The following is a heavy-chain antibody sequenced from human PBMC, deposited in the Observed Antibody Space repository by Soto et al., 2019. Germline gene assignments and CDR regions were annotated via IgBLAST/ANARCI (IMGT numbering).Heavy chain of an antibody. Sequence: QVQLVQSGAEVKKPGASVKVSCKASGYTFTGYYMHWVRQAPGQGLEWMGWINPNSGGTNYAQKFQGRVTMTRDTSISTAYMELSRLRSDDTAVYYCAREFGDSEGYYYYGIDVWGQGTTVTVSS. V-gene: IGHV1-2*02. CDR1: GYTFTGYY. J-gene: IGHJ6*02. CDR3: AREFGDSEGYYYYGIDV. D-gene: IGHD4-17*01. CDR2: INPNSGGT.